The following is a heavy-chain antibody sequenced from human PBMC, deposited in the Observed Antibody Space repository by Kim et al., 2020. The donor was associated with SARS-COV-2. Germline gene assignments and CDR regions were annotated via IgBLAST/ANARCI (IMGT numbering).Heavy chain of an antibody. CDR2: IKQDGSEK. D-gene: IGHD3-3*01. V-gene: IGHV3-7*01. Sequence: GGSLRLSSAASGFTFSSYWMSWVRQAPGKGLEWVANIKQDGSEKYYVDSVKGRFTISRDNAKNSLYLQMNSLRAEDTAVYYCARDQSRITIFGVVINYYYMDVWGKGTTVTVSS. CDR3: ARDQSRITIFGVVINYYYMDV. CDR1: GFTFSSYW. J-gene: IGHJ6*03.